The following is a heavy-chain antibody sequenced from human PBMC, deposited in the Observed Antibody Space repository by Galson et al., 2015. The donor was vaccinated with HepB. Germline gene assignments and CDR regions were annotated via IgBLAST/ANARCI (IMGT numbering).Heavy chain of an antibody. Sequence: SLRLSCAASGFRFTKYTMAWVRQVPGKGLEWVSAVTGGGEITYFADSVRGRFSISKDISQNTMHLQMNRLRVEDTAIYHCAKVAILGATPHYLDFLGRGTLVTVSS. D-gene: IGHD3-16*01. J-gene: IGHJ4*02. CDR2: VTGGGEIT. CDR1: GFRFTKYT. V-gene: IGHV3-23*01. CDR3: AKVAILGATPHYLDF.